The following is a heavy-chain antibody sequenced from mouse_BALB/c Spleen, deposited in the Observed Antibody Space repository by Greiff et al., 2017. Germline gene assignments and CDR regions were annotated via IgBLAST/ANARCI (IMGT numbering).Heavy chain of an antibody. Sequence: EVKLEESGPGLVKPSQSLSLTCTATGYSITSDYVWNWIRQSPGNKLGWIGYISYSGSTSYNATLKSRTSITQDTSTNQFYLQLNSVTTEDTATYYCARDGQYYFDYWGQGTTLTVSS. J-gene: IGHJ2*01. CDR2: ISYSGST. CDR3: ARDGQYYFDY. CDR1: GYSITSDYV. D-gene: IGHD2-3*01. V-gene: IGHV3-2*02.